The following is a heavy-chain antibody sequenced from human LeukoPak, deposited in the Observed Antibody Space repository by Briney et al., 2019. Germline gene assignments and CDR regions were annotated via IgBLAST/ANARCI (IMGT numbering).Heavy chain of an antibody. CDR2: INPSGGST. Sequence: EASVTVSCKASGYTFTSYYIHWVRQAPGQGLEWMGIINPSGGSTSYAQKFQGRVTMTRDTSTSTVYMELSSLRSEDTAVYYCARDSAMVRGRPYYFDYWGQGTLVTVSS. CDR3: ARDSAMVRGRPYYFDY. V-gene: IGHV1-46*01. D-gene: IGHD3-10*01. CDR1: GYTFTSYY. J-gene: IGHJ4*02.